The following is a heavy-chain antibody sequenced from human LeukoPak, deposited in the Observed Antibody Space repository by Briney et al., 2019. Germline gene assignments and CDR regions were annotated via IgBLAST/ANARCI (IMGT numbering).Heavy chain of an antibody. CDR2: INHSGST. CDR3: AGAVYDFWSGYYEHHAFDI. J-gene: IGHJ3*02. Sequence: SETLSLTCAVYGGSFSGYYWSWIRQPPGKGLEWIGEINHSGSTNYNPSLKSRVTISVDTSKNQFSLKLSSVTAADTAVYYCAGAVYDFWSGYYEHHAFDIWGQGTMVTVSS. D-gene: IGHD3-3*01. V-gene: IGHV4-34*01. CDR1: GGSFSGYY.